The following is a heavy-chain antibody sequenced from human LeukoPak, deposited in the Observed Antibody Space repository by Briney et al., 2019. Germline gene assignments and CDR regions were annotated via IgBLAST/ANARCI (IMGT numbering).Heavy chain of an antibody. CDR1: GVSIGRGNYY. J-gene: IGHJ4*02. Sequence: SETLSLTCTVSGVSIGRGNYYWSWIRQPAGEGLQWLGRIYASGTTTYNPSLEGRLSISVDTSKNQFSLKFTSVTAADPAVYYCARDLGKFYGMGPLDYWGQGALVTVSS. CDR2: IYASGTT. V-gene: IGHV4-61*02. D-gene: IGHD2/OR15-2a*01. CDR3: ARDLGKFYGMGPLDY.